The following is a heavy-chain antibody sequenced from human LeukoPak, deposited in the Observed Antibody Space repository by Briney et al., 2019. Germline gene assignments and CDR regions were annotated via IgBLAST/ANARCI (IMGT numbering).Heavy chain of an antibody. Sequence: GGSLRLSCAASGFTFSSYWKSWVRQAPGKGLEWVANIKQDGSEKYYVDSVKGRFTISRDNAKNSLYLQMNSLRAEDTAVYYCARVGYCSGGSCYVPFDYWGQGTLVTVSS. CDR2: IKQDGSEK. CDR3: ARVGYCSGGSCYVPFDY. V-gene: IGHV3-7*03. J-gene: IGHJ4*02. CDR1: GFTFSSYW. D-gene: IGHD2-15*01.